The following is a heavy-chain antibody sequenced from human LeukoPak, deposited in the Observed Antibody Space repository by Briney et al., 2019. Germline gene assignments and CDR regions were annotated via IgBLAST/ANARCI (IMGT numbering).Heavy chain of an antibody. CDR2: IKQDGSGK. CDR3: ARDRGSGSYYIYYYMDV. Sequence: PGGSLRLSCAASGFTFSSYWMSWVRQAPGKGLEWVANIKQDGSGKYYVDSVKGRFTISRDNAKNSLYLQMNSLRAEDTAVYYCARDRGSGSYYIYYYMDVWGKGTTVTVSS. J-gene: IGHJ6*03. V-gene: IGHV3-7*01. D-gene: IGHD3-10*01. CDR1: GFTFSSYW.